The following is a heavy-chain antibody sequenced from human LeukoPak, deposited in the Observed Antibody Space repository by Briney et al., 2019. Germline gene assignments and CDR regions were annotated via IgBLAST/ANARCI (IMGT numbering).Heavy chain of an antibody. J-gene: IGHJ4*02. Sequence: PSETLSLTCTVSGGSISSYYWSWIRQPPGKGLEWIGYIYYSGSTNHNPSLKSRVTISVDTSKNQFSLKLSSVTAADTAVYYCARGGLAVAVFDYWGQGTLVTVSS. V-gene: IGHV4-59*01. D-gene: IGHD6-19*01. CDR2: IYYSGST. CDR3: ARGGLAVAVFDY. CDR1: GGSISSYY.